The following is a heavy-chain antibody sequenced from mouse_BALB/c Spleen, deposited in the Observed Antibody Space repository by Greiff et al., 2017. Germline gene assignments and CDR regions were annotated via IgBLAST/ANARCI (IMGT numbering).Heavy chain of an antibody. Sequence: QVQLQQSGPELVKPGASVKISCKASGYAFSSSWMNWVKQRPGQGLEWIGRIYPGDGDTNYNGKFKGKATLTADKSSSTAYMQLSSLTSVDSAVYFCARDGNYEGWFAYWGQGTLVTVSA. J-gene: IGHJ3*01. CDR3: ARDGNYEGWFAY. CDR1: GYAFSSSW. D-gene: IGHD2-1*01. CDR2: IYPGDGDT. V-gene: IGHV1-82*01.